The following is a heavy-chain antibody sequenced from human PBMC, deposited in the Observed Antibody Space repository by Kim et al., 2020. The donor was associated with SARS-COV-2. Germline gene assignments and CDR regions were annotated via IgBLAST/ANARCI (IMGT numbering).Heavy chain of an antibody. CDR2: IYYSGSS. D-gene: IGHD2-15*01. Sequence: SETLSLTCTVSGGSIRNGDYYWSWLRQYPGKGPEWIGFIYYSGSSYYNPSLKSRGSITIDRPKNQFSLEWTSVTVADTAVYYCARVQARNCTGGRCFSLVSTFDLWGHGILVTVSS. V-gene: IGHV4-31*03. CDR3: ARVQARNCTGGRCFSLVSTFDL. CDR1: GGSIRNGDYY. J-gene: IGHJ5*02.